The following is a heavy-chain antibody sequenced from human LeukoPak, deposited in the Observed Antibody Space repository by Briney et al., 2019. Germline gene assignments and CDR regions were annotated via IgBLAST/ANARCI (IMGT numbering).Heavy chain of an antibody. V-gene: IGHV4-34*01. CDR2: INHSGST. CDR3: ARRRTSGFLTREYYMDV. CDR1: GGSFSGYY. J-gene: IGHJ6*03. D-gene: IGHD6-6*01. Sequence: KPSETLSLTCAVYGGSFSGYYWSWIRQPPGKGLEWIGEINHSGSTNYNPSLKSRVTISVDTSKNQFSLKLSSVTAADTAVYYCARRRTSGFLTREYYMDVWGKGTTVTISS.